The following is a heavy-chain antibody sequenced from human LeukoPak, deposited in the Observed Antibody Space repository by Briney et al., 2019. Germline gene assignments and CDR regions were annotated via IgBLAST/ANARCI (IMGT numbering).Heavy chain of an antibody. CDR1: GYTFTRYY. J-gene: IGHJ4*02. CDR2: INPSGGST. Sequence: ASVKVSCKASGYTFTRYYMHWVRQAPGQGLEWMGIINPSGGSTSYAQKFQGRVTMTRDTSTSTVYMELSSLKSEDTAVYYCATAFTRDGPDYWGQGTLDTASS. D-gene: IGHD5-24*01. V-gene: IGHV1-46*01. CDR3: ATAFTRDGPDY.